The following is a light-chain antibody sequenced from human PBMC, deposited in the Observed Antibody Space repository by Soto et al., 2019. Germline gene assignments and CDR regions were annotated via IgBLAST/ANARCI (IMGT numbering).Light chain of an antibody. V-gene: IGLV2-23*02. CDR1: STDIGAYNF. CDR2: EVR. J-gene: IGLJ1*01. Sequence: QSVLTQPASVSGSPGQSITISCTGTSTDIGAYNFVSWFQHHPGKAPKLILFEVRIRPSGVSNRFSGSRSGNTASLTISGLQAEDEADYYCCSYARSTARVFGTGTKVTVL. CDR3: CSYARSTARV.